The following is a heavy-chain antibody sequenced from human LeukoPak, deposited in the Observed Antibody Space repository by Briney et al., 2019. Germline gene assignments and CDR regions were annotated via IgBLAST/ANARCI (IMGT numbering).Heavy chain of an antibody. CDR1: GFTFSSYG. V-gene: IGHV3-33*01. CDR2: IWYDGSNK. Sequence: PGGSLRLSCAASGFTFSSYGMHWVRQAPGKGLEWVAVIWYDGSNKYYADSVKGRFTISRDNSKNTLYLQMNSLRAEDTAVYYCARAPEIRGYSHNRDWGQGTLVTVSS. J-gene: IGHJ4*02. CDR3: ARAPEIRGYSHNRD. D-gene: IGHD5-18*01.